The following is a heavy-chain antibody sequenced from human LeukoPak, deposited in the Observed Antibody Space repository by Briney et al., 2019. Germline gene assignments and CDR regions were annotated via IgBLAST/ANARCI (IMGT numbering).Heavy chain of an antibody. CDR3: ARGRLVRGATYDY. Sequence: PLETLSLTCAVYGGSFSGYYWSWIRQPPGKGLEWIGEINHSGSTNYNPSLKSRVTISVDTSKNQFSLKLSSVAAADTAVYYCARGRLVRGATYDYWGQGTLVTVSS. D-gene: IGHD3-10*01. J-gene: IGHJ4*02. CDR1: GGSFSGYY. V-gene: IGHV4-34*01. CDR2: INHSGST.